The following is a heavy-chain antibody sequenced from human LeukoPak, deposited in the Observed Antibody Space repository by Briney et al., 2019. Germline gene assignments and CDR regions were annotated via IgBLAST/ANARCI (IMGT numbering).Heavy chain of an antibody. CDR2: IFYTGST. Sequence: SETLSLTCTVSGGSITSYYWSWFRQPPGKGLEFIGYIFYTGSTNYNPSLKSRVTISVDTSKNQFSLKLSSVTAADTAVYYCAKWTEGGAFDSWGQGTMLIVSS. J-gene: IGHJ3*01. CDR3: AKWTEGGAFDS. V-gene: IGHV4-59*01. D-gene: IGHD1-26*01. CDR1: GGSITSYY.